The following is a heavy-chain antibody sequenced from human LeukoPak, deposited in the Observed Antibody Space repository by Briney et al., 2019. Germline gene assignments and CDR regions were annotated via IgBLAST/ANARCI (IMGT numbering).Heavy chain of an antibody. Sequence: GGSLRLSCAASGFTFSSYAMSWVRQAPGKGLEWASAISGSGGSTYYADSVKGRFTISRDNPKNTLYLQMNSLRTEDTAVYYCAKDLSYCSGGTCYTSRYYGMDVWGQGTTVTVSS. V-gene: IGHV3-23*01. D-gene: IGHD2-15*01. J-gene: IGHJ6*02. CDR1: GFTFSSYA. CDR2: ISGSGGST. CDR3: AKDLSYCSGGTCYTSRYYGMDV.